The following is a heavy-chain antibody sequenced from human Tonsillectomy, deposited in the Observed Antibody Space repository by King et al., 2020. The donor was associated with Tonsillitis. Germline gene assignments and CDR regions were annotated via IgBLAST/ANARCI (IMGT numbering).Heavy chain of an antibody. D-gene: IGHD6-6*01. Sequence: QLQESGSGLVKPSQTLSLTCAVSGGSISSDGYSWSWIRQPPGKGLEWIGYIYHSGNTYYNPSLKSRVTISVDRSKNHFSLKLSSVTAADTAVYYCARTIAARLYFDYWGQGTLVTVSS. V-gene: IGHV4-30-2*01. CDR2: IYHSGNT. J-gene: IGHJ4*02. CDR3: ARTIAARLYFDY. CDR1: GGSISSDGYS.